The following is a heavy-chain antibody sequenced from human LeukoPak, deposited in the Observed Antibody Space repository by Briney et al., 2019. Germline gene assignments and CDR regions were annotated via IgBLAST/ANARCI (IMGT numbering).Heavy chain of an antibody. D-gene: IGHD6-19*01. CDR2: IIPILGIA. V-gene: IGHV1-69*04. CDR1: GGTFSSYA. CDR3: ARSDGLHEYSSGT. Sequence: GSSVKVSCKASGGTFSSYAISWVRQAPGQGLEWTGRIIPILGIANYAQKFQGRVTITADKSTSTAYMELSSLRSEDTAVYYCARSDGLHEYSSGTWGQGTLVTVSS. J-gene: IGHJ4*02.